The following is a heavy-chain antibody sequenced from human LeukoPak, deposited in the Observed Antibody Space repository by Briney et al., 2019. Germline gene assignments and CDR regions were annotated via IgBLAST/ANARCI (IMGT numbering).Heavy chain of an antibody. J-gene: IGHJ5*02. V-gene: IGHV1-18*01. Sequence: ASVKVSCKASGYTFTSYGISWVRQAPGQGLEWMGWISAYNGNTNYAQKLQGRVTMTTDTSTSTAYMELRSLRSDDTAVYYCARGLDDCSSTSCYNWFDPWGQGTLVTVSS. CDR3: ARGLDDCSSTSCYNWFDP. CDR1: GYTFTSYG. D-gene: IGHD2-2*01. CDR2: ISAYNGNT.